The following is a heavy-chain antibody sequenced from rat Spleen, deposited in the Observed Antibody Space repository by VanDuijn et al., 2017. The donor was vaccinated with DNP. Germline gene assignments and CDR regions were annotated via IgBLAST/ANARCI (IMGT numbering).Heavy chain of an antibody. J-gene: IGHJ4*01. CDR3: ARVMTTGAMDT. V-gene: IGHV5-58*01. CDR2: ITSDGGNT. CDR1: GFTFSSYW. Sequence: QLVETGGGLVQPGRSLKLSCVASGFTFSSYWMYWVRQTPGKGLEWIASITSDGGNTFYPDSVKGRFTISRDDARNTLYLQMNSLRSGDTATYYCARVMTTGAMDTWGQGTSVTVSS. D-gene: IGHD5-1*01.